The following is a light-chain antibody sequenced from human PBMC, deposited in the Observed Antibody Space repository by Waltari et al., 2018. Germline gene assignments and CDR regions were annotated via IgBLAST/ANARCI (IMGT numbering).Light chain of an antibody. CDR2: GAS. Sequence: EIVLTQSPGTLSLSPGERATLPCRASQSVSSSYLAWYQQKPGQAPRLLIYGASSRATGIPDRFSGSGSGTDFTLIISRLEPEDFAVYYCQQYGNSSWTFGQGTKVEFK. J-gene: IGKJ1*01. CDR3: QQYGNSSWT. V-gene: IGKV3-20*01. CDR1: QSVSSSY.